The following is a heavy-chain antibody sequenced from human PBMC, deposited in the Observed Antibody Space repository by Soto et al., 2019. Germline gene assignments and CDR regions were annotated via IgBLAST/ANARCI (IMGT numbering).Heavy chain of an antibody. CDR1: GFTFSDYY. CDR2: ISSDSTI. CDR3: AKRDPPAVAVTGTIF. D-gene: IGHD6-19*01. V-gene: IGHV3-11*01. Sequence: GSLRLSCAASGFTFSDYYMSWIRQAPGKGLECVSYISSDSTINYADSVKGRFTISRDNAKNSLYLQMNSLRVEDTAIYYCAKRDPPAVAVTGTIFWGQGALVTVSS. J-gene: IGHJ4*02.